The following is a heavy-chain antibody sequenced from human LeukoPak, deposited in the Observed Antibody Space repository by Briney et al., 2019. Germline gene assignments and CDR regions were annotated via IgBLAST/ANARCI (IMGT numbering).Heavy chain of an antibody. V-gene: IGHV3-23*01. CDR1: GFTFSNFA. Sequence: PGGSLRLSCTASGFTFSNFAMSWVRQAPGKGLEWVSTITGGSGAKYYADSVKGRFIISRDNSKDTLYLQMYSLRAEDTAVYFCAKDSPLTTYTSGWSSNSFDYWGQGTLVAVSS. D-gene: IGHD6-19*01. CDR2: ITGGSGAK. J-gene: IGHJ4*02. CDR3: AKDSPLTTYTSGWSSNSFDY.